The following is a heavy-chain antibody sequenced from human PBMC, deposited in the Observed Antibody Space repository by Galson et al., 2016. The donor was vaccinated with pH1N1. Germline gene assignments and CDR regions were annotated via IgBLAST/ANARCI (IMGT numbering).Heavy chain of an antibody. CDR2: ISGDGSGR. CDR3: AKAGSGQLRMALHL. CDR1: GFTFTSYA. J-gene: IGHJ3*01. V-gene: IGHV3-23*01. D-gene: IGHD1-14*01. Sequence: SLRLSCAASGFTFTSYAMTWVRLAPGKGLEGVACISGDGSGRFSAASVKTRFTISRDTSKNTLYLQMSNLRVDDTAVYYCAKAGSGQLRMALHLWGHGTTVIVSS.